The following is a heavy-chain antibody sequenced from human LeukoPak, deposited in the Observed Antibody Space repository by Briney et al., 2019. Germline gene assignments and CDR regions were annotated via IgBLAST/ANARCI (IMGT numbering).Heavy chain of an antibody. CDR3: ARTSGTYSMYYFDY. V-gene: IGHV4-38-2*02. CDR1: GYSISSGYY. CDR2: IYHSGST. J-gene: IGHJ4*02. Sequence: PSETLSLTRTVSGYSISSGYYWGWIRQPPGKGLEWIGSIYHSGSTYYNPSLKSRVTISVDTSKNQLSLKLSSVTAADTAVYYCARTSGTYSMYYFDYWGQGTLVTVSS. D-gene: IGHD1-26*01.